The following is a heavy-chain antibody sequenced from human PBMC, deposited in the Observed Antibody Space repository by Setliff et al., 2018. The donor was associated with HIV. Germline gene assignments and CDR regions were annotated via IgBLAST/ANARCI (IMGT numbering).Heavy chain of an antibody. V-gene: IGHV3-74*03. J-gene: IGHJ4*02. CDR3: ERDVAGKYDF. CDR1: GFTFSTNW. D-gene: IGHD2-15*01. CDR2: SNEDGSFT. Sequence: GGSLRLSCAASGFTFSTNWMHWVRQGPGKGLVWVSRSNEDGSFTSYADSVKGRFTISRDNAKNTLYLQRNSLRAEDTGIYYCERDVAGKYDFWGQGALVTVSS.